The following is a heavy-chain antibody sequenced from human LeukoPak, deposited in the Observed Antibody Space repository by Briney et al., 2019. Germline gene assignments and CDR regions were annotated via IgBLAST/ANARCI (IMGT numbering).Heavy chain of an antibody. Sequence: SETLSLTCTVSGGSISSYYWSWIRQPPGKGLEWIGYIYYSGSTNYNPSLKSRVTISVDTSKNQFSLKLSSVTAADTAVYYCAKVFFGSRQSSGWDYWGQGTLVTVSS. J-gene: IGHJ4*02. CDR1: GGSISSYY. CDR2: IYYSGST. V-gene: IGHV4-59*01. D-gene: IGHD6-19*01. CDR3: AKVFFGSRQSSGWDY.